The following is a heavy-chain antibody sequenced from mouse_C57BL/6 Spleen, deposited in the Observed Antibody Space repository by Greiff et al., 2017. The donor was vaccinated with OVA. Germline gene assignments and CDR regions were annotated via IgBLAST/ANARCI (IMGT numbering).Heavy chain of an antibody. CDR2: ISDGGSYT. J-gene: IGHJ2*01. V-gene: IGHV5-4*01. CDR3: ARDEGYYDYFDY. CDR1: GFTFSSYA. D-gene: IGHD2-3*01. Sequence: EVKLVESGGGLVKPGGSLKLSCAASGFTFSSYAMSWVRQTPEKRLEWVATISDGGSYTYYPDNVKGRFTISRDNAKNHLYLQMSHLKSEDTAMYYCARDEGYYDYFDYWGQGTTLTVSS.